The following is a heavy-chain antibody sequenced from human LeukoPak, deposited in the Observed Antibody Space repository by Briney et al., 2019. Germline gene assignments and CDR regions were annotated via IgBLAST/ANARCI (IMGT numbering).Heavy chain of an antibody. V-gene: IGHV4-61*05. CDR2: IYYSGST. D-gene: IGHD4-11*01. Sequence: SETLSLTCTVSGGSISSSSYYWGWIRQPPGKGLEWIGYIYYSGSTNYNPSLKSRVTISVDTSKNQFSLKLSSVTAADTAVYYCASTVTPYYFDYWGQGTLVTVSS. CDR1: GGSISSSSYY. J-gene: IGHJ4*02. CDR3: ASTVTPYYFDY.